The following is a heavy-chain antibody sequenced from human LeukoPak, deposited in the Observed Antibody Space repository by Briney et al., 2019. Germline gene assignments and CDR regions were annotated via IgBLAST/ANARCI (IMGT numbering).Heavy chain of an antibody. V-gene: IGHV4-34*01. CDR3: ARRYYYDSSGYYSLGYYYYGMDV. CDR1: GGSFSGYY. CDR2: INHSGST. J-gene: IGHJ6*02. Sequence: SETLSLTCAVYGGSFSGYYWSWIRQPPGKGLEWIWEINHSGSTNYNPALKSRVTISVDTSKNEFSLTLSSVTAADTAVYYCARRYYYDSSGYYSLGYYYYGMDVWGQGTTVTVSS. D-gene: IGHD3-22*01.